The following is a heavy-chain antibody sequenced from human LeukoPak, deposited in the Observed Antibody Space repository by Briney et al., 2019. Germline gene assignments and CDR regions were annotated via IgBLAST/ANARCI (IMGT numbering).Heavy chain of an antibody. Sequence: PGRSLRLSCAASGFTFSSYAMHWVRQAPGKGLEWVAVISYDGSNKYYADSVKGRFTISRDNSKNTLYLQMNSLRAEDTAVYYCARDNVGEDHSLFYWGQGTLVTVSS. J-gene: IGHJ4*02. CDR2: ISYDGSNK. D-gene: IGHD2-21*01. CDR3: ARDNVGEDHSLFY. V-gene: IGHV3-30*04. CDR1: GFTFSSYA.